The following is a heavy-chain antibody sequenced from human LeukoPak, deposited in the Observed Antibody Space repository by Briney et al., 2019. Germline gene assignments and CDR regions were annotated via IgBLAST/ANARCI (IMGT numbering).Heavy chain of an antibody. CDR1: GFTFSSYW. Sequence: GGSLRLSCAASGFTFSSYWMHWVRQAPGKGLVWVSRINSDGSSTSYADSVKGRFTISRDNAKNSLYLQMNSLRAEDTAVYYCARAATAALGTGPFDIWGQGTTVTVSS. CDR3: ARAATAALGTGPFDI. D-gene: IGHD6-13*01. CDR2: INSDGSST. J-gene: IGHJ3*02. V-gene: IGHV3-74*01.